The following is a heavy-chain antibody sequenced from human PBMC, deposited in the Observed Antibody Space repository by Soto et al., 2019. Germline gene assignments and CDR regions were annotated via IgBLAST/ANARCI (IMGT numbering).Heavy chain of an antibody. Sequence: WGSLRLSCAVSGFSFSTSSMTWVRQAPGKGLEWVSAITGRGDTTYYADSVRGRFTISRDNSKNTLFLQMNSLRAEGTAVYYCATIQGYLDYWGQGTLVTVSS. CDR3: ATIQGYLDY. V-gene: IGHV3-23*01. CDR1: GFSFSTSS. CDR2: ITGRGDTT. J-gene: IGHJ4*02.